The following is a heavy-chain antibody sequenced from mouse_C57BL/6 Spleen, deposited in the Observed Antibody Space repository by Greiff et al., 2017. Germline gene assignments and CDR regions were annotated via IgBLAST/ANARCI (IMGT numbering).Heavy chain of an antibody. Sequence: ESGAELVKPGASVKLSCKASGYTFTEYTIHWVKQRSGQGLEWIGWFYPGSGSIKYNEKFKDKATLTADKSSSTVYMELSRLTSEDSAVYFCARHGITTVEGKYAMDYWGQGTSVTVSS. CDR1: GYTFTEYT. V-gene: IGHV1-62-2*01. J-gene: IGHJ4*01. CDR3: ARHGITTVEGKYAMDY. D-gene: IGHD1-1*01. CDR2: FYPGSGSI.